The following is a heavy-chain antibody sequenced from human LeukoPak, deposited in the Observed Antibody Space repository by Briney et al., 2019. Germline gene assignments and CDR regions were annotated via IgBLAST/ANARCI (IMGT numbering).Heavy chain of an antibody. Sequence: KPSETLSLTCAVYGGSFSGYYWSWIRQPPGKGLEWIGEINHSGSTNYNPSLKSRVTISVDTSKNQLSLKLSSVTAADTAVYYCARDRIGSGWYYFDYWGQGTLVTVSS. CDR3: ARDRIGSGWYYFDY. V-gene: IGHV4-34*01. D-gene: IGHD6-19*01. CDR1: GGSFSGYY. CDR2: INHSGST. J-gene: IGHJ4*02.